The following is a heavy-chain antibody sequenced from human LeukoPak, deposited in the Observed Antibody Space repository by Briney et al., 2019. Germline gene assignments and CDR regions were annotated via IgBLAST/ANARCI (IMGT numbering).Heavy chain of an antibody. J-gene: IGHJ2*01. CDR1: IGAISSGTYY. D-gene: IGHD1-1*01. V-gene: IGHV4-31*06. CDR2: IYYSGST. CDR3: TTLTFNRYFDL. Sequence: SETLSLTCTVSIGAISSGTYYWSWIRQHPGKGLEWIGYIYYSGSTYSNPSLKSRVAISLDMSKNQFSLKLSSVTAADTAVYYCTTLTFNRYFDLWGRGTLVTVSS.